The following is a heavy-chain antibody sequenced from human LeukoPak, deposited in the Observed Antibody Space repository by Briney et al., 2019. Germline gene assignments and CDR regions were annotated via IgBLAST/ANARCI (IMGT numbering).Heavy chain of an antibody. V-gene: IGHV3-7*01. CDR3: ARKKGSGYYPPNAFDI. CDR1: GFTFSSYW. D-gene: IGHD3-22*01. J-gene: IGHJ3*02. CDR2: IKQDGSEK. Sequence: PGGSLRLSCAASGFTFSSYWMSWVRQAPGKGLEWVANIKQDGSEKYYVDSVKGRFTISRDNAKNSLYLQMNSLRAEDTAVYYCARKKGSGYYPPNAFDIWGQGTMVTVSS.